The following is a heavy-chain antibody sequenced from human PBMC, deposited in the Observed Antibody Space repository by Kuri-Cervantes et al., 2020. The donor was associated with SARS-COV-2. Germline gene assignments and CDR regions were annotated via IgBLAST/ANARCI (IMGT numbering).Heavy chain of an antibody. CDR2: INAGNGNT. J-gene: IGHJ4*02. D-gene: IGHD2-8*01. V-gene: IGHV1-3*01. CDR1: GYTFTSYA. CDR3: ARSGLMVYAMEFDY. Sequence: ASVKVSCKASGYTFTSYAMHWVRQAPGQRLEWMGWINAGNGNTKYSQKFQGRVTITRDTSASTAYMELSSLRSEDTAVYYCARSGLMVYAMEFDYWGQGTLVTVSS.